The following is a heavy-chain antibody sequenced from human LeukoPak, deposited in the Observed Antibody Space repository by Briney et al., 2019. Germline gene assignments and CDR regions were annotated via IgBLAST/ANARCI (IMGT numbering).Heavy chain of an antibody. CDR3: ARGGSYLSAFDI. D-gene: IGHD1-26*01. J-gene: IGHJ3*02. CDR2: IYSGGST. CDR1: GFNVNSNY. V-gene: IGHV3-53*01. Sequence: GGSLRLSCAASGFNVNSNYMSWVRQAPGKGLEWVSIIYSGGSTFYADSVKGRFTISRDNSKNTLYLQMNSLRAEDTAVYYCARGGSYLSAFDIWGQGTMVTVSS.